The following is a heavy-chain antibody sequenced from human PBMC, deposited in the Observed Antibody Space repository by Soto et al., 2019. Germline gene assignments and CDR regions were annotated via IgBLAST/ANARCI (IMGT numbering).Heavy chain of an antibody. Sequence: GASVKVSCKASGYTFTGYYMHWVRQAPGQGLEWMGWINPNSGGTNHAQKFQGRVTMTRDTSISTAYMELSRLRSDDTAVYYCASGRSVRGVIRTLDYWGQGTLVTVSS. J-gene: IGHJ4*02. CDR3: ASGRSVRGVIRTLDY. V-gene: IGHV1-2*02. CDR1: GYTFTGYY. D-gene: IGHD3-10*01. CDR2: INPNSGGT.